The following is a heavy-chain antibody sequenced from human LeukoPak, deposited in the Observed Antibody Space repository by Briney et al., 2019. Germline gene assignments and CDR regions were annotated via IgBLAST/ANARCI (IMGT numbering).Heavy chain of an antibody. CDR2: ISGSGGST. D-gene: IGHD3-3*01. CDR1: GFTFSSYA. CDR3: AKDNDFWSGYHFDY. J-gene: IGHJ4*02. Sequence: GGSLRLSCAASGFTFSSYAMSWVRQAPGKGLEWVSAISGSGGSTYYTDSVKGRFTISRDNSKNTLYLQMNSLRAEDTAVYYCAKDNDFWSGYHFDYWGQGTLVTVSS. V-gene: IGHV3-23*01.